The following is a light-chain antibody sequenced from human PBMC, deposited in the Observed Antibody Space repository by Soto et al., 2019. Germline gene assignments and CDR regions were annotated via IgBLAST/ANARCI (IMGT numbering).Light chain of an antibody. J-gene: IGLJ1*01. CDR1: DSDVGYYNY. Sequence: QSALTQPRSVSGSPGQSVTISCSGSDSDVGYYNYVSWYQQHPGKAPKLMIYDVTKRPSGVPDRFSASKSGNTASLTISGLRAEDEADYYCSSYTRQYTPSYVFGAGTKLTVL. CDR2: DVT. CDR3: SSYTRQYTPSYV. V-gene: IGLV2-11*01.